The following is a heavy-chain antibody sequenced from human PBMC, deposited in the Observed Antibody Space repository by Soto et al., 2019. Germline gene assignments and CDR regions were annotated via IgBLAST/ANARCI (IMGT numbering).Heavy chain of an antibody. Sequence: QVQLVQSGAEVKKPGSSVKVSCKASGGTFSTYGMNWVRLAPGQGLEWMGGIIPKFGTTNYAQKFQGRVTITADESTNTPYMELNYLRSEDTAVYFCARELDPYYGGNSLSLDYWCQGTLVTVSS. CDR2: IIPKFGTT. D-gene: IGHD4-17*01. CDR3: ARELDPYYGGNSLSLDY. J-gene: IGHJ4*02. V-gene: IGHV1-69*13. CDR1: GGTFSTYG.